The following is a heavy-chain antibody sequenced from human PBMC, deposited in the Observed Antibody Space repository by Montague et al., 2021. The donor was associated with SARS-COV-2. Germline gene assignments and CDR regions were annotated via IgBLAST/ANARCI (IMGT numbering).Heavy chain of an antibody. CDR1: GFIFSSYG. J-gene: IGHJ4*02. Sequence: SLRLSCAASGFIFSSYGMHWVRQAPGKGLEWVAHIWYDGSNENYVDSVKGRFTISRDNFKNTLYLQMSSLRAEDTAIYYCARGSAGGYYFDYWGQGTLVTVSS. V-gene: IGHV3-33*01. CDR2: IWYDGSNE. D-gene: IGHD3-3*01. CDR3: ARGSAGGYYFDY.